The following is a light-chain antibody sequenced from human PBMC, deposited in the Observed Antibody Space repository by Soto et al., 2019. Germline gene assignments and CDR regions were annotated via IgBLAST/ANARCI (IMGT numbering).Light chain of an antibody. Sequence: EIVLTQSPATLSLSPGERATLSCGASQTVSSGYLAWYQQKPGLAPRLLIYDASTRATGIPDRFSGSGSGTDFTLTISRLEPGDFAVYYCQQYSGSPCTFGQGTKLDIK. V-gene: IGKV3D-20*01. J-gene: IGKJ2*02. CDR2: DAS. CDR3: QQYSGSPCT. CDR1: QTVSSGY.